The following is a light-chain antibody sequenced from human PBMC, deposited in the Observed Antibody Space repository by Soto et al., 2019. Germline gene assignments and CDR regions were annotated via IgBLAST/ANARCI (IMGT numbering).Light chain of an antibody. Sequence: EIVLTQSPGTLSLSPGDGATLSCRASQTVGSSFLGWYQQKPGQAPRLIMYGASNRATGIPDRFTGRGSGTDFALTISRLDPEDFAVYYCHHYGGSQYPFGQGTKLDI. CDR3: HHYGGSQYP. CDR2: GAS. CDR1: QTVGSSF. V-gene: IGKV3-20*01. J-gene: IGKJ2*01.